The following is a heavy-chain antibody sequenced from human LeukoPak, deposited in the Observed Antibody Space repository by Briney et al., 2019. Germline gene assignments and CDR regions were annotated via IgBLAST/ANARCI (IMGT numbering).Heavy chain of an antibody. Sequence: SETLSLTCTVSGGSISSYYWSWIRQPPGKGLEWIGYIYYSGSTNYNPSLKSRVTISVDTSKNQFSLKLSSVTAADTAVYFCARHVTTVTFFDFWGQGTLVTVSS. J-gene: IGHJ4*02. D-gene: IGHD4-11*01. CDR2: IYYSGST. CDR3: ARHVTTVTFFDF. V-gene: IGHV4-59*01. CDR1: GGSISSYY.